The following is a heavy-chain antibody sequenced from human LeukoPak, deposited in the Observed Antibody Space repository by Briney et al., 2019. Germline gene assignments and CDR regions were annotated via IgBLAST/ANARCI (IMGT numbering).Heavy chain of an antibody. V-gene: IGHV3-21*01. CDR1: GFTFSSYS. D-gene: IGHD3-16*01. CDR3: TDGMITGAFDI. Sequence: GGSLRLSCAASGFTFSSYSMNWVRQAPGKGLEWVSSISSSSSYTNSADSVKGRFTISRDNAKNSLYLQMNSLRAEDTAVYYCTDGMITGAFDIWGQGTMVTVSS. CDR2: ISSSSSYT. J-gene: IGHJ3*02.